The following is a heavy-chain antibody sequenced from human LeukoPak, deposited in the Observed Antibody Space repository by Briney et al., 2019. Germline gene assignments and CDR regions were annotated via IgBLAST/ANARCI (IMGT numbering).Heavy chain of an antibody. D-gene: IGHD5-24*01. Sequence: GGSLRLSCVASGFPFSSYWMTWVRQAPGKGLEWVANINQDGSKKSYVNSVKGRFTISRDNAKNSLYLQMNSLRAEDTAIYYCTRVGYIDEGIDYWGQGTLVTVSS. CDR1: GFPFSSYW. CDR3: TRVGYIDEGIDY. V-gene: IGHV3-7*04. CDR2: INQDGSKK. J-gene: IGHJ4*02.